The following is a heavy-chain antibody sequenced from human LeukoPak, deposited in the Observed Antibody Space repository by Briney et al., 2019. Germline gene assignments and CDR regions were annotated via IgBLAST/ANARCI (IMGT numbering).Heavy chain of an antibody. CDR1: GGTFSSYA. CDR2: IIPIFGTA. J-gene: IGHJ4*02. D-gene: IGHD2-21*02. CDR3: ASGGSSFCGGDCYSTFDY. Sequence: SVKVSCXASGGTFSSYAISWVRRAPGQGLEWMGGIIPIFGTANYAQKFQGRVTITTDESTSTAYMELSSLRSEDTAVYYCASGGSSFCGGDCYSTFDYWGQGTLVTVSS. V-gene: IGHV1-69*05.